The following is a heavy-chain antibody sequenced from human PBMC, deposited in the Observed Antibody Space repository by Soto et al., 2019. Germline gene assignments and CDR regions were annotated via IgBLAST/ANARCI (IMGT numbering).Heavy chain of an antibody. CDR2: TYYRSKWYN. D-gene: IGHD6-19*01. CDR1: WASVSSTSSA. Sequence: SPTLSITWALSWASVSSTSSAWNLIRPSPSRGLEWLGRTYYRSKWYNDYAVSVKSRITINPDTSKNQFSLQLNSVTPEDTAVYYCARDSVAGKNDYWGQGTLVTVSS. V-gene: IGHV6-1*01. J-gene: IGHJ4*02. CDR3: ARDSVAGKNDY.